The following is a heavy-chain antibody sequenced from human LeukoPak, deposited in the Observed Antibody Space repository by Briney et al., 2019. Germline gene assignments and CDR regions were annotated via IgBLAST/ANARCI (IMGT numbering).Heavy chain of an antibody. CDR1: GGSISSGSYY. D-gene: IGHD2-8*02. CDR2: IYTSGST. CDR3: ANSGPYYYYYYRDV. Sequence: SETLSLTCTVSGGSISSGSYYWSWIRQPAGKGLEWIGRIYTSGSTNYNPSLKSRVTISVDTSKNQFSLKLSSVTAADTAVYYCANSGPYYYYYYRDVWGKGTTVTISS. J-gene: IGHJ6*03. V-gene: IGHV4-61*02.